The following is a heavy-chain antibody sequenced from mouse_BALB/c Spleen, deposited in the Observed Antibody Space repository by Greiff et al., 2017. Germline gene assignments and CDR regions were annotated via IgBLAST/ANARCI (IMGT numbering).Heavy chain of an antibody. D-gene: IGHD2-1*01. V-gene: IGHV1-67*01. CDR3: ARSGNYYYFDD. CDR2: ISTYYGNT. J-gene: IGHJ2*01. CDR1: SYTFTDYA. Sequence: VQLQQSGPELVRPGVSVKISCKGSSYTFTDYAMHWVKQSHAKSLEWIGVISTYYGNTNYNQKFKGKATMTVDKSSSTAYMELARLTSEDSAVYYCARSGNYYYFDDWGQGTTLTVSS.